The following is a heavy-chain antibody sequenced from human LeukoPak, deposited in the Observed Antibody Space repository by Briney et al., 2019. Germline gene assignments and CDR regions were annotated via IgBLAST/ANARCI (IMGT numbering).Heavy chain of an antibody. Sequence: ASVKVSCKASGYTFTGYYMHWVRQAPGQGLEWMGWINPNSGGTNYAQKFQGRVTMTRDTSISTAYMELSRLRSDDTAIYYCARDQGGGSYSADYWGQGTLVTVSS. CDR2: INPNSGGT. J-gene: IGHJ4*02. CDR3: ARDQGGGSYSADY. CDR1: GYTFTGYY. V-gene: IGHV1-2*02. D-gene: IGHD1-26*01.